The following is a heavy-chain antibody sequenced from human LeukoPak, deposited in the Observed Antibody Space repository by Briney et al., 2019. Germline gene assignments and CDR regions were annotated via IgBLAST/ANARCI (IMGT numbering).Heavy chain of an antibody. V-gene: IGHV4-30-4*01. CDR1: GGSISSGDYY. Sequence: KPSETLSLTCTVSGGSISSGDYYWSWIRQPPGKGLEWIGYIYYSGSTYYNPSLKSRVTISVDTSKNQLSLKLSSVTAADTAVYYCARGPTTMRDFDYWGQGTLVTVSS. CDR3: ARGPTTMRDFDY. CDR2: IYYSGST. D-gene: IGHD4-17*01. J-gene: IGHJ4*02.